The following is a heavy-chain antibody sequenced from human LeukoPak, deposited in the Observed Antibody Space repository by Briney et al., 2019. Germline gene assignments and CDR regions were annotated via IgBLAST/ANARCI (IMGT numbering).Heavy chain of an antibody. V-gene: IGHV3-15*01. CDR1: GFTFSNAW. CDR2: MKSKTGGGTT. CDR3: ITVAVAVGSLAFDI. Sequence: GGSLRLSCAASGFTFSNAWMSWVRQAPGKGLEWVGRMKSKTGGGTTDYAAPVKGRFTISRDDSKNTLYLQMSSLKTEDTAVYYCITVAVAVGSLAFDIWGQGTMVTVSS. J-gene: IGHJ3*02. D-gene: IGHD6-19*01.